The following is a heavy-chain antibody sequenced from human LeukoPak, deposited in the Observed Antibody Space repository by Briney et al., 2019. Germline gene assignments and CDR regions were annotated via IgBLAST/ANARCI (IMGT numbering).Heavy chain of an antibody. Sequence: SETLSLTCTVSGGSISSYYWSWLRQPPGKGLEWIGYIYYSGSTNYNPSLKSRVTISVDTSKNQFSLKLSSATAADTAVYYCARDVWGGYFDYWGQGTLVTVSS. CDR1: GGSISSYY. D-gene: IGHD3-16*01. V-gene: IGHV4-59*01. CDR3: ARDVWGGYFDY. J-gene: IGHJ4*02. CDR2: IYYSGST.